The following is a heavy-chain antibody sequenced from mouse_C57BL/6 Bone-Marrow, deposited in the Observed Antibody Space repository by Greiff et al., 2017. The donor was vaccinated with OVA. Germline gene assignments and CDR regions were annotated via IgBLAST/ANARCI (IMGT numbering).Heavy chain of an antibody. CDR1: GYTFTDHT. Sequence: VKLMESDAELVKPGASVKISCKVSGYTFTDHTIHWMKQRPEQGLEWIGYIYPRDGSTKYNEKFKGKATLTADKSSSTAYMQLNSLTSEDSAVYFCARRNYSNPYYFDYWGQGTTLTVSS. D-gene: IGHD2-5*01. V-gene: IGHV1-78*01. CDR3: ARRNYSNPYYFDY. CDR2: IYPRDGST. J-gene: IGHJ2*01.